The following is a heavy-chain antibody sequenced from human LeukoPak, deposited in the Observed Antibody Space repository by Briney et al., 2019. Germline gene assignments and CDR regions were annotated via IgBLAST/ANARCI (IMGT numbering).Heavy chain of an antibody. D-gene: IGHD3-3*01. CDR1: GFTFTSSV. Sequence: GASVKVSCKASGFTFTSSVMQWIRQARGQRLEWIGWIVVGSGNTNYAQKFQERVTITRDMSTSTAYMGLRSLRSEDTAVYYCAVRDYDFWRGYHSWGQGTLVTVSS. CDR2: IVVGSGNT. CDR3: AVRDYDFWRGYHS. J-gene: IGHJ4*02. V-gene: IGHV1-58*02.